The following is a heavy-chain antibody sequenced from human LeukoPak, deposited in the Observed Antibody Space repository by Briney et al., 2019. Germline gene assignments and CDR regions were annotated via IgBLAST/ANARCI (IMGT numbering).Heavy chain of an antibody. J-gene: IGHJ5*02. V-gene: IGHV3-33*01. CDR1: GFTFSSYG. Sequence: GGSLRLSCAASGFTFSSYGMHWVRQAPGKGLEWVAGIWYNGSNKYYADSVKGRFTISRDNAKNTLYLQMNSLRAEDTAVYYCARDGDLLWCGESRYWFDPWGQGTLVTVSS. D-gene: IGHD3-10*01. CDR2: IWYNGSNK. CDR3: ARDGDLLWCGESRYWFDP.